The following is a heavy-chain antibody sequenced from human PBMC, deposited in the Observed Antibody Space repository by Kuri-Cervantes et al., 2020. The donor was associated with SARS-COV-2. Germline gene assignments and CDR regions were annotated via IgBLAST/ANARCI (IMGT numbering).Heavy chain of an antibody. CDR1: GFTFSTYA. Sequence: GGSLRLSCAASGFTFSTYAMTWVRQAPGKGLEWVAVISYDGSNKYYADSVKGRFTISRDNAKNSLYLQMNSLRAEDTAVYYCAMKSTRNNYYDSSGSFDYWGQGTLVTVSS. D-gene: IGHD3-22*01. CDR3: AMKSTRNNYYDSSGSFDY. V-gene: IGHV3-30*03. J-gene: IGHJ4*02. CDR2: ISYDGSNK.